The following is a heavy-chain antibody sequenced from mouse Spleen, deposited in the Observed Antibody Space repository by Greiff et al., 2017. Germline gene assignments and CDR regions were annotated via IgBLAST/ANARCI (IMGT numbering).Heavy chain of an antibody. J-gene: IGHJ4*01. V-gene: IGHV1-62-2*01. CDR2: FYPGTGSI. D-gene: IGHD1-2*01. CDR1: GYTFTEYT. Sequence: VKLQESGAELVKPGASVKVSCKASGYTFTEYTIHWVKQRSGQGLEWSGWFYPGTGSIKYNEKFKDKATLTADKSSSTVYMDLSRLTSEDSAVYFCARHEDWGLRLYAIDYWGQGTSVTVSS. CDR3: ARHEDWGLRLYAIDY.